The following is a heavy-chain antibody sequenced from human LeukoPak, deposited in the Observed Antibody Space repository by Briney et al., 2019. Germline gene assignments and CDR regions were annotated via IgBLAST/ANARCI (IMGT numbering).Heavy chain of an antibody. V-gene: IGHV4-34*01. Sequence: TSETLSLTCAVYGGSFSGYYWSWIRQPPGKGLEWIGEIDHSGSTNYNPSLKSRVTISVDTSKNQFSLKLSSVAAADTAVYYCASLGPYYDFWSGYFSAEYFQHWGQGTLVTVSS. CDR3: ASLGPYYDFWSGYFSAEYFQH. CDR1: GGSFSGYY. J-gene: IGHJ1*01. CDR2: IDHSGST. D-gene: IGHD3-3*01.